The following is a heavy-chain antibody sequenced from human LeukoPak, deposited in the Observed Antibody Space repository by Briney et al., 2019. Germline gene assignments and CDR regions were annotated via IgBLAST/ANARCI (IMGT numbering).Heavy chain of an antibody. V-gene: IGHV3-30*02. CDR2: VRFDGSNK. Sequence: GGSLRLSCEASGFTFSSFAMHWVRQAPGKGLEWVAFVRFDGSNKYYADSVKGRFTISRDNSKNTLYLQMNSLRAEDTAVYYCAKDRPYYYDTSGPLDYWGQGSLVTVSP. J-gene: IGHJ4*02. D-gene: IGHD3-22*01. CDR3: AKDRPYYYDTSGPLDY. CDR1: GFTFSSFA.